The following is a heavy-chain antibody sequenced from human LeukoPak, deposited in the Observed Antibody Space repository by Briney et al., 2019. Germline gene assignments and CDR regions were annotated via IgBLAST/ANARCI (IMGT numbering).Heavy chain of an antibody. D-gene: IGHD3-3*02. V-gene: IGHV4-34*01. J-gene: IGHJ6*02. CDR1: GGSFSGYY. Sequence: KPSETLSLTCAVYGGSFSGYYWSWIRQPPGKGLEWIGEINHSGSTNYNPSLKSRVTISVDTSKNQFSLKLSSVTAADTAVYYCARIRDYYYYYGMDVWGQGTTVTVSS. CDR2: INHSGST. CDR3: ARIRDYYYYYGMDV.